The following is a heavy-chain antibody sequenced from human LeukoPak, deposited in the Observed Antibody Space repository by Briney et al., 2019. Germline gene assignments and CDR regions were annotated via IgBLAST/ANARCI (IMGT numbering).Heavy chain of an antibody. Sequence: GGSLRLSCAASGLTFSSYWVHWVRQAPGKGLEWVARINSDGSTINHADSVRDRFTISRDNAENTLYLQMSSLRAEDTAIYFCARAAYYRFDYWGQGTLVTVSS. D-gene: IGHD1-26*01. CDR3: ARAAYYRFDY. CDR1: GLTFSSYW. J-gene: IGHJ4*02. CDR2: INSDGSTI. V-gene: IGHV3-74*01.